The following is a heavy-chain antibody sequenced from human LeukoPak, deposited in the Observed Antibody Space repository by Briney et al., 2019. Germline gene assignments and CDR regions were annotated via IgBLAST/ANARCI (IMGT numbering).Heavy chain of an antibody. V-gene: IGHV3-30*18. CDR2: ISYDGSNK. J-gene: IGHJ4*02. D-gene: IGHD6-19*01. CDR3: AKEPPTYSSGWYVGFDY. Sequence: GKSLRLSCAASGFTFSNYGMHWVRQAPDKGLEWVALISYDGSNKNYADSVKGRFTISRDNSKNTLYLQMNSLRAEDTAVYYCAKEPPTYSSGWYVGFDYWGQGTLVTVSS. CDR1: GFTFSNYG.